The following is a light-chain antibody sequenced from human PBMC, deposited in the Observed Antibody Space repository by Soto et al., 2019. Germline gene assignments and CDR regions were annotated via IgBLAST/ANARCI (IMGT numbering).Light chain of an antibody. Sequence: DIQMIQSPSSVSASVGDRLTITCRATQGLSGSLAWYQQKPGKDPKLLISVTSPLQSGVPSRFSGSGSGTDFTLTIDSLQPEDLATYYCQQGHSWPLTFGQGTRLEIK. CDR2: VTS. V-gene: IGKV1-12*01. CDR1: QGLSGS. CDR3: QQGHSWPLT. J-gene: IGKJ5*01.